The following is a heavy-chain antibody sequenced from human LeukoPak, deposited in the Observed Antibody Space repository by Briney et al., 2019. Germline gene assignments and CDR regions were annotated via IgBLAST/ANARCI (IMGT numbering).Heavy chain of an antibody. J-gene: IGHJ5*02. CDR3: ARHATGSYSVPWLDP. CDR2: FSYSGNT. CDR1: GGSISNHY. V-gene: IGHV4-59*08. Sequence: PSETLSLTCTVSGGSISNHYWSWIRQPPGRGLEWIGYFSYSGNTIYNPSLKSRVTILGDTSKNQFSLKLSSVTAADTAVYYCARHATGSYSVPWLDPWGQGTLVTVST. D-gene: IGHD3-10*01.